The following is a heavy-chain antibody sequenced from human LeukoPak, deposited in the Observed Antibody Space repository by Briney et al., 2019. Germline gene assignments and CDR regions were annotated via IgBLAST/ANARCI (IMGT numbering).Heavy chain of an antibody. D-gene: IGHD1-26*01. CDR2: ISSSGSSI. J-gene: IGHJ3*02. CDR3: AKDGSPGATATDAFDI. V-gene: IGHV3-11*01. Sequence: NPGGSLRLSCAASGFTFSDYYMSWIRQAPGKGLEWVSYISSSGSSIYYADSVKGRFTISRGNAKNSLYLQMNSLRAEDMALYYCAKDGSPGATATDAFDIWGQGTMVTVSS. CDR1: GFTFSDYY.